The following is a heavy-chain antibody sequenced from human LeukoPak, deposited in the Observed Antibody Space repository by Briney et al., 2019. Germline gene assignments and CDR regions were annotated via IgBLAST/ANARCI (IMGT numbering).Heavy chain of an antibody. CDR2: IYYSGST. Sequence: SETLSLTCTVSGGSISTSSYYWGWIRQPPGKGLEWIGSIYYSGSTYYNPSLKCRLTLSIDTSKNQFSLKLSSVTAADTAVYYCARAGYYDSSMGTDFWGQGTLVTVSS. V-gene: IGHV4-39*07. CDR3: ARAGYYDSSMGTDF. CDR1: GGSISTSSYY. D-gene: IGHD3-22*01. J-gene: IGHJ4*02.